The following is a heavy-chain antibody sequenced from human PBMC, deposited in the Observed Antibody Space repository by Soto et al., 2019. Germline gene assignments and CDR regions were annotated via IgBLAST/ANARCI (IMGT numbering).Heavy chain of an antibody. CDR3: AKSYDFWSGPFDN. CDR1: GFTFSSYA. Sequence: GGSLRLSCAASGFTFSSYAMAWVRQAPGKGLEWVSAISGSGGDTYYADSVQGRFIISRDNSMNTLYLQMSSLRAEDTALYHCAKSYDFWSGPFDNWGQGIVVTVSS. D-gene: IGHD3-3*01. J-gene: IGHJ5*02. CDR2: ISGSGGDT. V-gene: IGHV3-23*01.